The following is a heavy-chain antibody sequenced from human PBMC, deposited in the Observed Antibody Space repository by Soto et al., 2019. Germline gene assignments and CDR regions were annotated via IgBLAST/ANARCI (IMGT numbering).Heavy chain of an antibody. CDR3: ARGRYGDY. D-gene: IGHD1-1*01. J-gene: IGHJ4*02. Sequence: QIHLVQSGAEVKKPGASVKVSCKGSGYGFTTYGITWVRQAPGQGLEWMAWISAHNGNTNYAQKLQGRVTVTRDTSTSTAYMELRSVSSDATAVYYCARGRYGDYWGQGALVTVSS. V-gene: IGHV1-18*01. CDR1: GYGFTTYG. CDR2: ISAHNGNT.